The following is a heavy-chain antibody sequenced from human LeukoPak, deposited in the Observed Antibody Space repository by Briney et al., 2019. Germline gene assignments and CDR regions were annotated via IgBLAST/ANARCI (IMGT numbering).Heavy chain of an antibody. CDR3: ARVDYYGSGSYLYYFDY. CDR2: INPNSGGT. CDR1: GYTFTGYY. J-gene: IGHJ4*02. D-gene: IGHD3-10*01. Sequence: ASVKVSCKASGYTFTGYYMHWVRQAPGQGLEWMGWINPNSGGTNYAQKFQGRVTMTRDTSISTAYMELSSLRSEDTAVYYCARVDYYGSGSYLYYFDYWGQGTLVTVSS. V-gene: IGHV1-2*02.